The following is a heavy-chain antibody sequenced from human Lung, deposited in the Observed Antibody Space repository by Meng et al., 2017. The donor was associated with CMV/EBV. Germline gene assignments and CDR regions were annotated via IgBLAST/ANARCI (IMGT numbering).Heavy chain of an antibody. Sequence: GGSLRLXCTTSGFNFKIYGMHWVRQVPGEGLEWVAFIRYDEKTKYYADSVKGRFTIFRDNSRSTLYLQMNSLRVEDTAIYYCVKDFPGDCYPLCYYFSHGMDVXGQGXTVTVSS. CDR2: IRYDEKTK. V-gene: IGHV3-30*02. D-gene: IGHD2-21*01. CDR3: VKDFPGDCYPLCYYFSHGMDV. CDR1: GFNFKIYG. J-gene: IGHJ6*02.